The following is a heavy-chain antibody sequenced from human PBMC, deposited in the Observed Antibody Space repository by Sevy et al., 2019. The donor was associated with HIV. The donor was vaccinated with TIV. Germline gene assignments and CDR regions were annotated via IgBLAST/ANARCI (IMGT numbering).Heavy chain of an antibody. Sequence: SGPTLVNPTQTLTLTCTFSGFSFYTSGVGVGWIRQPPGRALEWLALIYWDDDKRYSPSLKSRLTITKDTSKNQVVLTMTNMDPVDTATYYCANRREYCGQTSCYAPSFDSWGQGIVVTVSS. CDR1: GFSFYTSGVG. D-gene: IGHD2-2*01. CDR2: IYWDDDK. J-gene: IGHJ4*02. V-gene: IGHV2-5*02. CDR3: ANRREYCGQTSCYAPSFDS.